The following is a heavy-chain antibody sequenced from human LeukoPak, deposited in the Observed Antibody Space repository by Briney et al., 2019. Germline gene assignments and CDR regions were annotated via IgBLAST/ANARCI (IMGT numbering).Heavy chain of an antibody. CDR1: GGSIRSYY. CDR3: ARGGSSGYYHG. Sequence: SETLSLTCTVSGGSIRSYYWSWIRQPAGRGLEWIGRLYTSGSTNYNPSLTSRVTMSVDTSKNQFSLTLTSVTAADTAVYYCARGGSSGYYHGWGQGTLVTVSS. J-gene: IGHJ4*02. CDR2: LYTSGST. D-gene: IGHD3-22*01. V-gene: IGHV4-4*07.